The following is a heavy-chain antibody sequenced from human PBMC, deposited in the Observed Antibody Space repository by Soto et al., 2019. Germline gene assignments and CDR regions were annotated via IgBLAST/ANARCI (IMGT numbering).Heavy chain of an antibody. Sequence: GASVKVSCEASGYTFTSYAMHWVRQAPGQRLEWMGWINAGKGNTKYPQKFQGRVTITRDTSASTAYMELSSLRSEDTAVYYCAREGLRFLEWLPKPYGFDPWGQGTLVTVSS. CDR3: AREGLRFLEWLPKPYGFDP. CDR2: INAGKGNT. CDR1: GYTFTSYA. J-gene: IGHJ5*02. V-gene: IGHV1-3*01. D-gene: IGHD3-3*01.